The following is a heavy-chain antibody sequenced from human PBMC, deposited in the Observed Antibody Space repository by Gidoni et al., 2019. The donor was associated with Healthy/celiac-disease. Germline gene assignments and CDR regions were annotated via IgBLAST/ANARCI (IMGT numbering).Heavy chain of an antibody. D-gene: IGHD5-18*01. V-gene: IGHV4-39*01. CDR1: GGSISSSSYY. CDR2: IYYSGST. Sequence: QLQLQESGPGLVKPSETLSLTCTVSGGSISSSSYYWGWIRQPPGKGLEWIGSIYYSGSTYYNPSLKSRVTISVDTSKNQFSLKLSSVTAADTAVYYCARPNVDTAIVDYWGQGTLVTVSS. CDR3: ARPNVDTAIVDY. J-gene: IGHJ4*02.